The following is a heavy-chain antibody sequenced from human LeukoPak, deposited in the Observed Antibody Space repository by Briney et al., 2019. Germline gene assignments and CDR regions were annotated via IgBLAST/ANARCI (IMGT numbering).Heavy chain of an antibody. V-gene: IGHV3-23*01. CDR3: AKGYYYDSSGIHFDY. D-gene: IGHD3-22*01. CDR2: ISGSGGST. Sequence: PGGSLRLSCAASGFTFSSYAMSWVRQAPGKGLEWVSAISGSGGSTYYADSVKGRLTISGDNSKNTLYLQMNSLRAEDTAVYYCAKGYYYDSSGIHFDYWGQGTLVTVSS. J-gene: IGHJ4*02. CDR1: GFTFSSYA.